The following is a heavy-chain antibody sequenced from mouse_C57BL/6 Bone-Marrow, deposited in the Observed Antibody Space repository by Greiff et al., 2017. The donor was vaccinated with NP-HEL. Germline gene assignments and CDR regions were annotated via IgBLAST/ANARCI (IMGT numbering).Heavy chain of an antibody. CDR2: IDPANGNT. D-gene: IGHD2-1*01. CDR1: GFNIKNTY. V-gene: IGHV14-3*01. CDR3: ATLGGNYLHYYAMDY. J-gene: IGHJ4*01. Sequence: VHVKQSVAELVRPGASVKLSCTASGFNIKNTYMHWVKQRPEQGLEWIGRIDPANGNTKYAPKFQGKATITAATSSNTAYLQLSSLTSEDTAIYYCATLGGNYLHYYAMDYWGQGTSVTVSS.